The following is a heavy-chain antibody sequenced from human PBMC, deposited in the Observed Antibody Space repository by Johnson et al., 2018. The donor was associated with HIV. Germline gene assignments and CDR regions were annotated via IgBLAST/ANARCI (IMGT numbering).Heavy chain of an antibody. CDR3: ARGPVMVRGVTDAFDI. CDR2: INWNGGTT. D-gene: IGHD3-10*01. J-gene: IGHJ3*02. V-gene: IGHV3-20*04. Sequence: VQLVESGGVVVQPGGSLRLSCAASGFSFDDFGMSWVRQAPGKGLEWVSGINWNGGTTDYADSVKGRFTISRDNAKNSLYLQMNSLRAEDTALYYCARGPVMVRGVTDAFDIWGQGTMVTVSS. CDR1: GFSFDDFG.